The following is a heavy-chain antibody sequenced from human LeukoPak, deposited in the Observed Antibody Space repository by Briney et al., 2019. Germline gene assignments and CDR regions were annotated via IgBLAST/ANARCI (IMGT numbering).Heavy chain of an antibody. J-gene: IGHJ4*02. CDR1: GFTFRIYS. V-gene: IGHV3-21*01. D-gene: IGHD3-22*01. CDR2: ISGTDESI. CDR3: ARSNGGYYDSSGHDY. Sequence: PGGSLRLSCAASGFTFRIYSMNWVRQAPGKGLEWVSSISGTDESIYYADSVKGRFTISRDNSKNTLYLQMNSLRAEDTAVYYCARSNGGYYDSSGHDYWGQGTLVTVSS.